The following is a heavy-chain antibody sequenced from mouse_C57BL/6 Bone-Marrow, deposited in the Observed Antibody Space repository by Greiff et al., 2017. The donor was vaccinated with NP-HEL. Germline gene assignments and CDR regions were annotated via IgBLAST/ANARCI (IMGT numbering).Heavy chain of an antibody. CDR2: ISPGDGDN. J-gene: IGHJ1*03. CDR1: GYAFSSSW. V-gene: IGHV1-82*01. CDR3: ARDYYGNYVRYFDV. Sequence: VQLQQSGPELVKPGASVKISCKASGYAFSSSWMNWVKQRPGKGLEWIGRISPGDGDNNYNGKFKGKATLTADKSSSTAYRQLSSLTSEDSAVYFCARDYYGNYVRYFDVWGTGTTVTVSS. D-gene: IGHD2-1*01.